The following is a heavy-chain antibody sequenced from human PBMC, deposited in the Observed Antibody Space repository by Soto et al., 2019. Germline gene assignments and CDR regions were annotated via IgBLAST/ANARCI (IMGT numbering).Heavy chain of an antibody. CDR2: ISAYNGNT. V-gene: IGHV1-18*04. Sequence: ASVKVSCKASGYTFTSYGISWVRQAPGQGLEWMGWISAYNGNTNYAQTLQGRVTMTTDTSTSTAYMELRSLRSDDTAVYYCARVTTPRRENWFDPWGQGTLVTVSS. CDR1: GYTFTSYG. J-gene: IGHJ5*02. CDR3: ARVTTPRRENWFDP. D-gene: IGHD3-22*01.